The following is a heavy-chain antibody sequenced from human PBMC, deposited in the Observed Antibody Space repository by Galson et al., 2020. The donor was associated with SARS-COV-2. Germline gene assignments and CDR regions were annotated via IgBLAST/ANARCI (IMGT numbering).Heavy chain of an antibody. CDR3: AAGYGGYFEAYYGMDV. CDR2: IVVGSGNT. Sequence: SVKVSCKASGFTFTSSAMQWVRQARGQRLEWIGWIVVGSGNTNYAQKFQERVTITRDMSTSTAYMELSSLRSEDTAVYYCAAGYGGYFEAYYGMDVWGQGTTVTVSS. J-gene: IGHJ6*02. V-gene: IGHV1-58*02. CDR1: GFTFTSSA. D-gene: IGHD3-9*01.